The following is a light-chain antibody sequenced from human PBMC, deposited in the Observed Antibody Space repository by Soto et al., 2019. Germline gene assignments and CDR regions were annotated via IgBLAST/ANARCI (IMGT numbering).Light chain of an antibody. CDR2: AAS. Sequence: DIQLTQSPSFLSAVVGDRVTITCRASEDISNYVAWYQQKPGNAPRLLIYAASVLHSGVPSRFRGSGSGTDFTLSVSSLQPEDFATYYCQQVKTYPLTFGQGTKVDIK. CDR1: EDISNY. CDR3: QQVKTYPLT. J-gene: IGKJ1*01. V-gene: IGKV1-9*01.